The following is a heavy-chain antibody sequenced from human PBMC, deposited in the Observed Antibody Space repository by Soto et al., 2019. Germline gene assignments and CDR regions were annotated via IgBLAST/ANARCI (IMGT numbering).Heavy chain of an antibody. Sequence: EVQLLESGGGLIQPGGSLRLSCAASGFTFSNFAMGWVRQAPGKGLEWVSIISGSGGTTYYAGSVKGRFTISRDNSRNTLYLQMNSLRAEDTAVFYCARSGYDIDYWGQGTLVTVSS. CDR1: GFTFSNFA. J-gene: IGHJ4*02. D-gene: IGHD5-12*01. V-gene: IGHV3-23*01. CDR3: ARSGYDIDY. CDR2: ISGSGGTT.